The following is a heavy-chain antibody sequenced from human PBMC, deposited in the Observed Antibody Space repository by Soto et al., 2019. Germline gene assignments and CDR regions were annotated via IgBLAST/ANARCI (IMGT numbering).Heavy chain of an antibody. CDR2: MNVDGSEK. V-gene: IGHV3-7*05. D-gene: IGHD2-8*01. CDR1: GFAFTKHW. Sequence: EVQLVESGGGLVQPGGSLRLSCAASGFAFTKHWMAWVRQAPGKGLEWVANMNVDGSEKYYLDSVKGRFTISRDNGKNSLDLQMSSLRAEDTAVDYCARDVNGGYFDLWGRGILVTVSS. J-gene: IGHJ2*01. CDR3: ARDVNGGYFDL.